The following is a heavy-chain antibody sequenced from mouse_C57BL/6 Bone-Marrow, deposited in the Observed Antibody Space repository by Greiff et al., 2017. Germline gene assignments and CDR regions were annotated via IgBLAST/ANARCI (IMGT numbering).Heavy chain of an antibody. CDR3: TRPIYDGYPLAY. Sequence: VMLVESGPGLVQPSQSLSITCTVSGFSLTSYVVHWVRPSPGKGLAWLGVIWSGGSTDYNAAIISRRSIREDNSKSQVFFKRNRLQADDTAIYYCTRPIYDGYPLAYWGQGTLVTVSA. V-gene: IGHV2-2*01. CDR2: IWSGGST. D-gene: IGHD2-3*01. J-gene: IGHJ3*01. CDR1: GFSLTSYV.